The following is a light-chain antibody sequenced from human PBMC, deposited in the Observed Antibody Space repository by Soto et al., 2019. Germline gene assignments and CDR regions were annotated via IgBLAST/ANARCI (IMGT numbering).Light chain of an antibody. CDR2: GAS. J-gene: IGKJ1*01. Sequence: EIVLTQSPGTLSLSPGERATLSCRASQSVSNNYLAWYQQKPGQAPRPLIFGASNGATGIPDRFGGSGSGTDFTLTISRLEPEDFAGYYWQQYGSSGTFGQGTKVEIK. CDR3: QQYGSSGT. V-gene: IGKV3-20*01. CDR1: QSVSNNY.